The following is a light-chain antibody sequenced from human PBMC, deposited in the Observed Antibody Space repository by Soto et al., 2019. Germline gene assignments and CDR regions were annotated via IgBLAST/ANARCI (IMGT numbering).Light chain of an antibody. CDR2: NAS. CDR1: ESLSGN. Sequence: EVVMTQSPATLSVSPGERVTLSCRASESLSGNLAWYQQTPCQPPSLIIYNASTRDIGVPARLSGSGYGTDFTLTISGLQCEDFGVYYCKQYEKWFHTFGHGKRLDIK. V-gene: IGKV3-15*01. CDR3: KQYEKWFHT. J-gene: IGKJ5*01.